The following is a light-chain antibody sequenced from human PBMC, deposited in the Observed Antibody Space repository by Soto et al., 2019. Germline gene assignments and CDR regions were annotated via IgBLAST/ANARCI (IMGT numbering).Light chain of an antibody. Sequence: VLTQPASVSGSPGQSITISCTGTSSDVGGYNYVSWYQQHPGKAPKLMIYEVSNRPSGVSNRFSGSKSGNTASLTISGLQAEDEADYYCSSYTSSVYVFGTGTKVTVL. V-gene: IGLV2-14*01. J-gene: IGLJ1*01. CDR2: EVS. CDR1: SSDVGGYNY. CDR3: SSYTSSVYV.